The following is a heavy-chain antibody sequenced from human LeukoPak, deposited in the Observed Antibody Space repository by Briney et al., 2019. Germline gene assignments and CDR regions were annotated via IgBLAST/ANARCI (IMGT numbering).Heavy chain of an antibody. D-gene: IGHD4-11*01. V-gene: IGHV4-59*08. CDR1: GGSISSYY. CDR2: IYYSGST. CDR3: ARGQPQTIDY. J-gene: IGHJ4*02. Sequence: SETLSLTCTVSGGSISSYYWSWIRQPPGKGLEWIGYIYYSGSTNYNPSLKSRVTISVDTSKNQFSLKLSSVTAADTAVYYCARGQPQTIDYWGQGTLVTVSS.